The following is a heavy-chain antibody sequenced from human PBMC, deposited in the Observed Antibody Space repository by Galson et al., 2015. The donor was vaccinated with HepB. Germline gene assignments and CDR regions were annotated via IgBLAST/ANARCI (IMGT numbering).Heavy chain of an antibody. V-gene: IGHV1-46*01. J-gene: IGHJ4*02. Sequence: SVKVSCKASGYTFTTYYIHWVRQAPGQGLEWMGIINPSGGSTATALNSQGRVTITRDTSTSTVYMELSSLRSEDTGVYYCATGRYSYGYFDYWGQGAPVTVSS. CDR1: GYTFTTYY. CDR2: INPSGGST. D-gene: IGHD5-18*01. CDR3: ATGRYSYGYFDY.